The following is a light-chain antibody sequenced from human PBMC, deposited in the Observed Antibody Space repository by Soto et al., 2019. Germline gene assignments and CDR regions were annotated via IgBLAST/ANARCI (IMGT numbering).Light chain of an antibody. J-gene: IGLJ1*01. CDR3: SSYTSSTKPYV. V-gene: IGLV2-14*01. CDR2: EVS. Sequence: QSALTQPASVSGSPGQSITIPCTGTSSDIGGYNYVSWYQQHPGKAPKLLIYEVSNRPSGVSNRFSGSKSGNTASLTISGLQAEDEADYYCSSYTSSTKPYVFGTGTKVTVL. CDR1: SSDIGGYNY.